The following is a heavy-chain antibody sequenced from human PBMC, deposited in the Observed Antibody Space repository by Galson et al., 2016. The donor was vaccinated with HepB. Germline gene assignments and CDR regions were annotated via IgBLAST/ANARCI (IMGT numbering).Heavy chain of an antibody. CDR2: ISSDGSKK. Sequence: SLRLSCAASGFTFSSYIMHWVRQAPGKGLEWVAVISSDGSKKYYADSGKGRFTMSRDNSKNTLNLQMSSLRPEDTGTYYCARDFCSSPSCPENYYFDSWGQGTLVTVSS. D-gene: IGHD2-2*01. CDR3: ARDFCSSPSCPENYYFDS. CDR1: GFTFSSYI. V-gene: IGHV3-30*04. J-gene: IGHJ4*02.